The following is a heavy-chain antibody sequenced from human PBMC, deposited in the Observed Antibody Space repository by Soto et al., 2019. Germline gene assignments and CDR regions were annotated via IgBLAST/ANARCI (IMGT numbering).Heavy chain of an antibody. CDR2: ISGSGGST. CDR3: AKLAGLTSGSYVNY. D-gene: IGHD1-26*01. CDR1: GFTFSSYA. J-gene: IGHJ4*02. V-gene: IGHV3-23*01. Sequence: GGSLRLSCAASGFTFSSYAMSWVRQAPGKGLEWVSAISGSGGSTYYADSVKGRFTISRDNSKNTLYLQMNSLRAEGTAVYYCAKLAGLTSGSYVNYWGQGTLVTVSS.